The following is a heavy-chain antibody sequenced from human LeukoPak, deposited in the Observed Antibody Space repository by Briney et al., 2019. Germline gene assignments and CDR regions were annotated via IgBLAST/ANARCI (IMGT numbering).Heavy chain of an antibody. Sequence: ASVKVSCKASGYIFSDYYMHWVRQAPGQGLEWLGWINPKSGAADYAQQFRGRVTMTRDTSINTDYMEMKRATSDDTAVYYCARGESYYGSETGLWFDPWGQGPLVTVSS. CDR3: ARGESYYGSETGLWFDP. J-gene: IGHJ5*02. D-gene: IGHD3-10*01. V-gene: IGHV1-2*02. CDR2: INPKSGAA. CDR1: GYIFSDYY.